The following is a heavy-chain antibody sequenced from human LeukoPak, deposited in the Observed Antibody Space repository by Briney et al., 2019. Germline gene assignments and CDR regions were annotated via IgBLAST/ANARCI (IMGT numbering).Heavy chain of an antibody. D-gene: IGHD6-19*01. CDR2: INHSGDA. J-gene: IGHJ5*02. Sequence: SETLSLTCAVYGGSFSGYYWSWIRQPPGKGLEWIGEINHSGDATYNPSLKSRVTISVDTSKIQFSLKLSSVTAADTAVYYCARGPSRWHQACGQGTLVTVSS. V-gene: IGHV4-34*01. CDR3: ARGPSRWHQA. CDR1: GGSFSGYY.